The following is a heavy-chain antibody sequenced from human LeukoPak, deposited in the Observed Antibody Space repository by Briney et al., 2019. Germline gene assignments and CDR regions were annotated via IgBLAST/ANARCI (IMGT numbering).Heavy chain of an antibody. CDR1: GFTFSRYW. Sequence: GGSLRLSCAASGFTFSRYWMSWVRQAPGKGLEWVANINQDGSEKYYVDSVRGRFTNSRDNAKNSLYLQMNSLTAEDTAIYYCARDRRGGWKLDSSLQYWGQGTLVTVSS. CDR3: ARDRRGGWKLDSSLQY. CDR2: INQDGSEK. D-gene: IGHD4-23*01. V-gene: IGHV3-7*01. J-gene: IGHJ1*01.